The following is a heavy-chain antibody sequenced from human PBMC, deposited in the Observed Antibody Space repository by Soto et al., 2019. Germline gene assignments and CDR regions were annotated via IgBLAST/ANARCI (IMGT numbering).Heavy chain of an antibody. Sequence: PSETLSLTCAVSGGSFTSNNWWTWVRQPPGQGLEWIGEIYRTGSTNYNPSLKSRVTVSLDKSENQFSLKVTSLTAADTAVYYCASRDPGTSVDLWGQGTMVTVSS. CDR2: IYRTGST. CDR1: GGSFTSNNW. J-gene: IGHJ5*02. D-gene: IGHD1-7*01. V-gene: IGHV4-4*02. CDR3: ASRDPGTSVDL.